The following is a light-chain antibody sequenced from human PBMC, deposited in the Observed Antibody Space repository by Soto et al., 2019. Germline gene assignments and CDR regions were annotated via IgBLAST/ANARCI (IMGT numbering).Light chain of an antibody. CDR2: EDT. V-gene: IGLV2-23*01. CDR1: SSDVGSYYL. Sequence: QSALTQPASVSGSPGQSITISCTGTSSDVGSYYLVSWYQHHPGKAPKLIIYEDTKRPSGTSNRFSGSKSGNTAALTIPGLQAEDEADYYCCSFAGARVMFGGGTKLTVL. CDR3: CSFAGARVM. J-gene: IGLJ3*02.